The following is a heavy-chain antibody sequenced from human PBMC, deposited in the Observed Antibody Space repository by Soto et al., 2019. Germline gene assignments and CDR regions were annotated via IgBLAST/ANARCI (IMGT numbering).Heavy chain of an antibody. CDR1: GGSISSYY. CDR2: IYYSGST. J-gene: IGHJ6*02. D-gene: IGHD6-13*01. CDR3: ARDHRYSSSWYNYCGMDV. V-gene: IGHV4-59*01. Sequence: PSETLSLTCTVSGGSISSYYWSWIRQPPGKGLEWIGYIYYSGSTNYNPSLKSRVTISVDTSKNQFSLKLSSVTAADTAVYYCARDHRYSSSWYNYCGMDVWGQGTTVTVSS.